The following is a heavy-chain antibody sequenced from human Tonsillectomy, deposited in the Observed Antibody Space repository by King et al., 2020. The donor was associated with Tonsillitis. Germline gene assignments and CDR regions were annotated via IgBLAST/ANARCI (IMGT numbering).Heavy chain of an antibody. Sequence: VQLVQSGGGLVQPGGSLRLSCAASGFTFNDYAMSWVRQAPGKGLEWVSTISSSGGNTYYADSVKGRFTISRDNSKNTLYLQMNSLRAEDTAVYYCAKTNYDFWSGFTAGAFDVWGQGTIVTVSS. D-gene: IGHD3-3*01. V-gene: IGHV3-23*04. CDR3: AKTNYDFWSGFTAGAFDV. J-gene: IGHJ3*01. CDR2: ISSSGGNT. CDR1: GFTFNDYA.